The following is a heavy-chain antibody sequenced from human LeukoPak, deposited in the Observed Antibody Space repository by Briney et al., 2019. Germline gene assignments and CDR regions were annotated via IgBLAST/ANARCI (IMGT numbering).Heavy chain of an antibody. CDR3: ARLRYASGSYSVFDY. D-gene: IGHD3-10*01. J-gene: IGHJ4*02. CDR2: IYYSGTT. V-gene: IGHV4-39*01. CDR1: GGSISSSSYY. Sequence: SETLPLTCTVSGGSISSSSYYWGWVRQPPGKGLEWIGSIYYSGTTYYNPSLKSRVTISVDTSKNQFSLKLRSVTATDTAVYCARLRYASGSYSVFDYWGQGTLVTVSS.